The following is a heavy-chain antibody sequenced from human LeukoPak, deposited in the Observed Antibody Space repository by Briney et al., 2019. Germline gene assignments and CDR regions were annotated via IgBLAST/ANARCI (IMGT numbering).Heavy chain of an antibody. CDR1: GFTFSSYW. D-gene: IGHD5-12*01. J-gene: IGHJ4*02. CDR3: ATKYSAGWLFDY. V-gene: IGHV3-74*01. Sequence: GGSLRLSCAASGFTFSSYWMHWVRQAPGKGLVWVSRINSDGYTTTYADSVKGRFTLSRDNAENSVHLQMISLRAEDTAVYYCATKYSAGWLFDYWGQGTLVTVSS. CDR2: INSDGYTT.